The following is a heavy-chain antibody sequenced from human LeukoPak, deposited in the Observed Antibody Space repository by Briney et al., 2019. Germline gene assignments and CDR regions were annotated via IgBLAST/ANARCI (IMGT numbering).Heavy chain of an antibody. Sequence: GGSLRLSCAASGFTSNTHVMTWVRRAPGEGLEWVSAISGSGGTAYYADSLKGRFTISRDNSKNTLYLQMNSLRAEDTAVYYCAKTPYVDIRMVTFDYWGQGALVTVSS. CDR2: ISGSGGTA. D-gene: IGHD5-18*01. CDR1: GFTSNTHV. V-gene: IGHV3-23*01. CDR3: AKTPYVDIRMVTFDY. J-gene: IGHJ4*02.